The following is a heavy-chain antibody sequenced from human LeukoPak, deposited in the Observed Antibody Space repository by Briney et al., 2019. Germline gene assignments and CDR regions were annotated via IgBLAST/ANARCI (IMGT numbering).Heavy chain of an antibody. J-gene: IGHJ6*04. CDR1: GGSISSYY. CDR2: IYTSGST. V-gene: IGHV4-4*07. Sequence: SETLSLTCTVSGGSISSYYWSWIRQPAGKGLEWIGRIYTSGSTNYNPSLKSRVTMSVDTSKNQFSLKLSSVTAADTAVYYCARALYYDFWSGYPPVDVWGKGTTVTVSS. CDR3: ARALYYDFWSGYPPVDV. D-gene: IGHD3-3*01.